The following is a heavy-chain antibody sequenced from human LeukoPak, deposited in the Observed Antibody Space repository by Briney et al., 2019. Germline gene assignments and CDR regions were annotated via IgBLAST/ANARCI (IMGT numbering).Heavy chain of an antibody. Sequence: PGGSLRLSCAASGFTFDDYTMHWVRQVPGKGLEWVSLISWDGGSTYYADSVKGRFTISRDNSKNSLYLQMNSLRAEDTAVYYCAREKQWAYCSSTSCYHPASDYWGQGTLVTVSS. CDR3: AREKQWAYCSSTSCYHPASDY. CDR1: GFTFDDYT. CDR2: ISWDGGST. D-gene: IGHD2-2*01. J-gene: IGHJ4*02. V-gene: IGHV3-43*01.